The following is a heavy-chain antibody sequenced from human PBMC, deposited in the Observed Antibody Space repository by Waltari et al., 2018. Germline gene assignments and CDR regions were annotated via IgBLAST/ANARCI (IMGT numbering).Heavy chain of an antibody. Sequence: QVQLQESGPGLVKPSQTLSLTCTVSGGSISRGGYYWSWIRQHPGKGLEWIGYIYYSGSTYYNPSLKSRVTISLDTSKNQFSLKRSSVTAADTAVYYCARYSGYDSSFDCWGQGTLVTVSS. CDR3: ARYSGYDSSFDC. J-gene: IGHJ4*02. V-gene: IGHV4-31*03. CDR2: IYYSGST. CDR1: GGSISRGGYY. D-gene: IGHD5-12*01.